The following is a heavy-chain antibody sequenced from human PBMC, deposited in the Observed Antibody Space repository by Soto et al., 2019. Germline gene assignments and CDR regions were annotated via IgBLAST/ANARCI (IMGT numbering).Heavy chain of an antibody. CDR2: IKSKTDGGTT. Sequence: GAAALSCAAPGCHFSNALMSWVRQAPGKGLEWVGRIKSKTDGGTTDYAAPVKGRFTISRDDSKNTLYLQMNSLKTEDTAVYYCTTVVGWGQGNTVTVSS. CDR1: GCHFSNAL. V-gene: IGHV3-15*01. CDR3: TTVVG. J-gene: IGHJ6*02.